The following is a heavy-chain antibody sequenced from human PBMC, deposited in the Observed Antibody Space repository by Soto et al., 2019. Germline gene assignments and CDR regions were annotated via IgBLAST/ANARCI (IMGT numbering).Heavy chain of an antibody. D-gene: IGHD3-22*01. CDR2: IFFSRNT. J-gene: IGHJ4*02. CDR3: ASTRGYYDSSGYYQRKLLDY. CDR1: GGSILNGGHY. Sequence: PSETLSLTCTVSGGSILNGGHYWTWIRQHPGKGLEWIGRIFFSRNTNYNPSLKSRVTISVDKSKNQFSLKLSSVTAADTAVYYCASTRGYYDSSGYYQRKLLDYWGQGTLVTVSS. V-gene: IGHV4-39*07.